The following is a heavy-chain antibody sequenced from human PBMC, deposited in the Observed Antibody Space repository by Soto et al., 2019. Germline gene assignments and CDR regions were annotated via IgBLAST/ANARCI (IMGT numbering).Heavy chain of an antibody. CDR2: ISYDGSNK. V-gene: IGHV3-30*04. J-gene: IGHJ3*02. CDR1: GFTFSSYA. Sequence: GGSLRLSCAASGFTFSSYAMHWVRQAPGKGLEWVAVISYDGSNKYYEDSVKGRFTISRDNSKNTLYLQMNSLRAEDTGVYYCARDGGGLVVPAAMSLYAFDIWGQGTMVTVSS. CDR3: ARDGGGLVVPAAMSLYAFDI. D-gene: IGHD2-2*01.